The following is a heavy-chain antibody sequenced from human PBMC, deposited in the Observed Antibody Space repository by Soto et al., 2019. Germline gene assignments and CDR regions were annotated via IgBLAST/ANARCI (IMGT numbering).Heavy chain of an antibody. D-gene: IGHD3-22*01. V-gene: IGHV4-39*01. J-gene: IGHJ1*01. CDR3: ARYYDTSNRPYFHH. CDR2: IYYSGAT. Sequence: SETLSLTCAVSGGSISSTTYYWAWIRQPPGKGLEWVATIYYSGATYYNPSLKSRLTISIDTSKNQFSLRLSSVTAADTAMYYCARYYDTSNRPYFHHWGQGTRVTVSS. CDR1: GGSISSTTYY.